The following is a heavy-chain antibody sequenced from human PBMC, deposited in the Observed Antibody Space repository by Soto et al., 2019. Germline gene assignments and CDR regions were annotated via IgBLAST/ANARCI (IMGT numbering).Heavy chain of an antibody. CDR2: IRSKAYGGTT. CDR3: RAAVHLDYYHYGLDV. Sequence: EVQVVESGGGLEKPGRSLRLSCTVSGFTFGDYAMSWFRQAPGKGLEWVAFIRSKAYGGTTQYAPSVKGRFAISGDDSKGLAYLQMNSPKIEDTAVYFCRAAVHLDYYHYGLDVWGQGTTVTVSS. D-gene: IGHD3-22*01. V-gene: IGHV3-49*05. CDR1: GFTFGDYA. J-gene: IGHJ6*02.